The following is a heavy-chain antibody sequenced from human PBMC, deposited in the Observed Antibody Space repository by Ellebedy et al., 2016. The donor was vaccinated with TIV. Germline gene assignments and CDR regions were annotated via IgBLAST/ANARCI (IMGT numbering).Heavy chain of an antibody. V-gene: IGHV1-18*01. D-gene: IGHD3-16*01. CDR2: VSPYNGNT. CDR1: GYTFTNFG. CDR3: ARDLFGGVTADY. J-gene: IGHJ4*02. Sequence: ASVKVSXXASGYTFTNFGISWVRQAPGQGLEWMGWVSPYNGNTNYAQKFQARVTMTTDTSTSTAYMELRSLRSEDTAVYYCARDLFGGVTADYWGQGTLVTVSS.